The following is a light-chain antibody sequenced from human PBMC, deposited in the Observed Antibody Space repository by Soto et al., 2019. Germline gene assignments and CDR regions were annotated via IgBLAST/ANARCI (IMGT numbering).Light chain of an antibody. CDR2: EVS. V-gene: IGLV2-8*01. CDR1: SSDVGGYNY. CDR3: SSYAGSSYV. Sequence: QSVLTQPPSASGSPGQSVTISCTGTSSDVGGYNYVSWYQQHPGKAPKLMIYEVSKRPSGVPDRFSGSKSGNTASLTVSGLQAEDEADYYCSSYAGSSYVFGTGTKV. J-gene: IGLJ1*01.